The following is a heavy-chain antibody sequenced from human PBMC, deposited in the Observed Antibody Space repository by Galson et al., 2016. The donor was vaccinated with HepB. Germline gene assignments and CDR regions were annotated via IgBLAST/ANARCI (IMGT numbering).Heavy chain of an antibody. D-gene: IGHD6-13*01. CDR3: AREPRGSSSWSDRKDYFDH. Sequence: SLRLSCAASGFSFSNYNMNWARQAPGKGLEWVSYISSSTSFIYYADSKKGRVTISRDNAKNSLYLQMNSPRVEDTAVYYCAREPRGSSSWSDRKDYFDHWGQGTLVTVSS. CDR2: ISSSTSFI. J-gene: IGHJ4*02. CDR1: GFSFSNYN. V-gene: IGHV3-21*01.